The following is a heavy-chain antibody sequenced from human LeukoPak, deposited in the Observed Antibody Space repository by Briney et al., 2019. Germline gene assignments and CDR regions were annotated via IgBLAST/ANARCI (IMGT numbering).Heavy chain of an antibody. D-gene: IGHD2-2*03. CDR1: GYTFTDSY. Sequence: SVKVSCKASGYTFTDSYMHWVRQAPGQGLEWMGGIIPIFGTANYAQKFQGRVTITTDESTSTAYMELSSLRSEDTAVYYCARCLIGYCSSTSCSFGWFDPWGQGTLVTVSS. V-gene: IGHV1-69*05. CDR2: IIPIFGTA. CDR3: ARCLIGYCSSTSCSFGWFDP. J-gene: IGHJ5*02.